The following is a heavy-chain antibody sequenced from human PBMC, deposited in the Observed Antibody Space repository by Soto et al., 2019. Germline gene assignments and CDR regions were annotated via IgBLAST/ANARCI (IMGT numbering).Heavy chain of an antibody. D-gene: IGHD5-12*01. CDR2: INYSGST. CDR3: ARAPRSDCPDGYCRTNWFDP. CDR1: GGSISSSSYY. V-gene: IGHV4-39*07. J-gene: IGHJ5*02. Sequence: SETLSLTCTVSGGSISSSSYYWGWIRQPPGKGLEWIGKINYSGSTNYNPSLKSRVTISVDTSKNQFSLKLSSVTAADTAVYYCARAPRSDCPDGYCRTNWFDPWGQGTLVTVSS.